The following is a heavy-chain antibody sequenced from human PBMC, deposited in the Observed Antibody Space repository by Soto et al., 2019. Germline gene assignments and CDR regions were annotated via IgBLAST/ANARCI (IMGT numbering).Heavy chain of an antibody. V-gene: IGHV5-10-1*01. J-gene: IGHJ3*02. CDR3: ASKPAAVAGTGFYAFDI. CDR2: IDPSDSNT. D-gene: IGHD6-19*01. CDR1: GYSFTTYW. Sequence: GESLKISCKGSGYSFTTYWISWVRQMPGKGLEWMGRIDPSDSNTNDNPSFKGHVTISADKSISTAYLQWSSLKASDTAMYYCASKPAAVAGTGFYAFDIWGQGTMVTVSS.